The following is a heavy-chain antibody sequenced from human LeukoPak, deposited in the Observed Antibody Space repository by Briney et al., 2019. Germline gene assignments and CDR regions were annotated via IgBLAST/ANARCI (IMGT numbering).Heavy chain of an antibody. J-gene: IGHJ5*02. CDR2: IHPNSGGT. D-gene: IGHD6-13*01. V-gene: IGHV1-2*06. CDR1: GYTFPGYH. CDR3: ARGRDSDSWYFDWFDT. Sequence: SVPDSFQATGYTFPGYHMHGVRQAPGRGRAGMGRIHPNSGGTNYAQKFQGRVTMTRDTSISTAYMELSRLRSDDTAVYYCARGRDSDSWYFDWFDTWGQETRVTVSS.